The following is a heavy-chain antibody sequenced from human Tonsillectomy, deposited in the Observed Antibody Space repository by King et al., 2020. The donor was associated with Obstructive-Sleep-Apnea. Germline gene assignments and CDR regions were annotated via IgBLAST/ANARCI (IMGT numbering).Heavy chain of an antibody. Sequence: VQLVESGGGLVQPGGSLRLSCAASGVTFSSYAMSWVRQAPGKGLEWVSGISGSGGSTYYADSVKGRFTISRDNSKNTLYLQMNSLRAEDTAVYYCAKDGPRRGSGSNNRYYFDYWGQGTLVTVSS. CDR1: GVTFSSYA. D-gene: IGHD3-10*01. V-gene: IGHV3-23*04. CDR3: AKDGPRRGSGSNNRYYFDY. CDR2: ISGSGGST. J-gene: IGHJ4*02.